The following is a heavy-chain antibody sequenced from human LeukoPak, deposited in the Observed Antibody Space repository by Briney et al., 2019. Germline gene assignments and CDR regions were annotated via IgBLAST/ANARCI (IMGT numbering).Heavy chain of an antibody. D-gene: IGHD7-27*01. CDR2: IYYSGTT. CDR3: ARGANWGSPDY. CDR1: RGSIRSDY. V-gene: IGHV4-59*01. Sequence: SETLSLTCTVTRGSIRSDYWSWIRQSPGKGLEWIGYIYYSGTTSYNPSLKSRVTISLDTSKNQFSLKLSSVTAADTAVYYCARGANWGSPDYWGQGTLVTVSS. J-gene: IGHJ4*02.